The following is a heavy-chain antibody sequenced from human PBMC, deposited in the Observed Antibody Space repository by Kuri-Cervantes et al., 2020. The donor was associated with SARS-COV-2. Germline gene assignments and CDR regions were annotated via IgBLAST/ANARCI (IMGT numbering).Heavy chain of an antibody. J-gene: IGHJ4*02. D-gene: IGHD6-13*01. V-gene: IGHV3-48*03. CDR1: GFTFSSYE. Sequence: GGSLRLSCAASGFTFSSYEMNWVRQAPGKGLEWVSYISSSGSTIYYADSVKGRFTISRDNAKNTLYLQMNSLRAEDTAVYYCARQGRGYSSSGNSCFFDYWGQGTLVTVSS. CDR2: ISSSGSTI. CDR3: ARQGRGYSSSGNSCFFDY.